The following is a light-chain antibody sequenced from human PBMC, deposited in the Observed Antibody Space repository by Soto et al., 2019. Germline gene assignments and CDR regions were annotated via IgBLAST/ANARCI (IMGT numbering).Light chain of an antibody. V-gene: IGLV2-14*01. CDR2: EVS. Sequence: QSALTQPASVSGSPGQSITISCTGTSSDVGGYNYVSWYQQHPGKAPKLMIYEVSNRPSGVSNRFSGSKSGNTASLTISGLQAEDEADYYCSSYTSSSSTLVVFGGGTEVTVL. J-gene: IGLJ2*01. CDR3: SSYTSSSSTLVV. CDR1: SSDVGGYNY.